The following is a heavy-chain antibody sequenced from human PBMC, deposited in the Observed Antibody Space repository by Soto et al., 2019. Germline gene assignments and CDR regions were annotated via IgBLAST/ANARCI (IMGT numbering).Heavy chain of an antibody. CDR3: ARGLDIVLMLYAPYYYYYYMDV. J-gene: IGHJ6*03. Sequence: ASVKVSCKASGYTFTSYDINWVRQATGQGLEWMGWMNPNSSNTGYAQKFRGRVTMTRNTSISTPYMELSSLRSEDTAVYYCARGLDIVLMLYAPYYYYYYMDVGGKGTTVTVS. V-gene: IGHV1-8*01. D-gene: IGHD2-8*01. CDR1: GYTFTSYD. CDR2: MNPNSSNT.